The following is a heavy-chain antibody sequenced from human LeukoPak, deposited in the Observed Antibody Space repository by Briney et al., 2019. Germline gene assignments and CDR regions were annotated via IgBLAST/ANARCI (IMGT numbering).Heavy chain of an antibody. V-gene: IGHV3-30*18. Sequence: GRSLRLSCAASGFTFSSYGTHWVRQAPGKGPEWVAVISYDGSNKYYADSVKGRFTISRDNSKNTLYLQMNSLRAEDTAVYYCAKDPRPGEYDSSGYWDYWGQGTLVTVSS. D-gene: IGHD3-22*01. J-gene: IGHJ4*02. CDR1: GFTFSSYG. CDR3: AKDPRPGEYDSSGYWDY. CDR2: ISYDGSNK.